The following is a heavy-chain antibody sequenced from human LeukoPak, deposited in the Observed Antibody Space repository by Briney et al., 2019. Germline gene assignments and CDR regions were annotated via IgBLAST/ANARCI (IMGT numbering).Heavy chain of an antibody. V-gene: IGHV3-7*03. CDR3: ARDLSGYDPFDY. D-gene: IGHD5-12*01. CDR1: GFTVSSNY. CDR2: IKQDGSEK. Sequence: GGSLRLSCAASGFTVSSNYMSWVRQAPGKGLEWVANIKQDGSEKYYVDSVKGRFTISRDNAKNSLYLQMNSLRAEDTAVYYCARDLSGYDPFDYWGQGALVTVSS. J-gene: IGHJ4*02.